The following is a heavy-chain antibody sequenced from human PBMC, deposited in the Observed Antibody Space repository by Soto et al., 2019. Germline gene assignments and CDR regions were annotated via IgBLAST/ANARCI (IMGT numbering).Heavy chain of an antibody. Sequence: PGGSLRLSCAASGFTFSSYSMNWVRQAPGKGLEWLSYISSSTNTIYYADSVKGRFTISRDNAKNSLYLQMNSLRDADTAVYYCARAKYSENYRYYYYGMDVWGQGTTVTV. V-gene: IGHV3-48*02. CDR2: ISSSTNTI. CDR1: GFTFSSYS. CDR3: ARAKYSENYRYYYYGMDV. J-gene: IGHJ6*02. D-gene: IGHD1-26*01.